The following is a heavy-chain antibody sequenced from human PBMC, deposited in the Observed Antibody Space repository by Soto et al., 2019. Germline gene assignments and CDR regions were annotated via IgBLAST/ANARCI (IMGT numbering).Heavy chain of an antibody. V-gene: IGHV3-11*01. CDR3: ASSEGNYYYYAMGV. CDR2: ISSSGTTI. Sequence: GGSLRLSCEASRFRFSDYYMSWVRQAPGKGLEWVSFISSSGTTIYYADSVKGRFTISRDNAKNSLFLQMNSLRVEDTAVYYCASSEGNYYYYAMGVWGLATTVTVS. CDR1: RFRFSDYY. J-gene: IGHJ6*02.